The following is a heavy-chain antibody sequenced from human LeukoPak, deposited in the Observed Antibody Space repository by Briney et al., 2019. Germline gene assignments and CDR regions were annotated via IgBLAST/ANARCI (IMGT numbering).Heavy chain of an antibody. CDR3: ARAVPYTVTIDP. CDR1: GGSISSGSYY. V-gene: IGHV4-61*02. CDR2: IYTSGST. Sequence: PSETLSLTCTVSGGSISSGSYYWSWNRQPAGKGLEWIGRIYTSGSTNYNPSLKSRVTISVDTSKNQFSLKLSSVTAADTAVYYCARAVPYTVTIDPWGQGTLVTVSS. J-gene: IGHJ5*02. D-gene: IGHD3-3*01.